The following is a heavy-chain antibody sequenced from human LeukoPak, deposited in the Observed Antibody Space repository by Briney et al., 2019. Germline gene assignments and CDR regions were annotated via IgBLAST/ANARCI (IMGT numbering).Heavy chain of an antibody. CDR1: GFTFSSYA. J-gene: IGHJ4*02. CDR3: AKDRSRAPAGY. Sequence: GRSLRLSCAASGFTFSSYAMHWVRQAPGKGLEWVAVISYDGSNKYYADSVKGRFTISRDNSKNTLYLQMNSLRAEDTAVYYCAKDRSRAPAGYWGQGTLVTVSS. D-gene: IGHD6-13*01. V-gene: IGHV3-30-3*01. CDR2: ISYDGSNK.